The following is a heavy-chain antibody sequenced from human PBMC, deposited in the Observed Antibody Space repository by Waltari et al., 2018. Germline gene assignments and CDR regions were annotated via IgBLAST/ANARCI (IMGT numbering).Heavy chain of an antibody. CDR2: IKSKTDGGTT. D-gene: IGHD6-13*01. J-gene: IGHJ4*02. CDR3: TTTSFVEQQLVLGWDY. CDR1: GFTFSNAW. Sequence: EVQLVESGGGLVKPGGSLRLSCAASGFTFSNAWMSWVRQAPGKGLGWVGRIKSKTDGGTTDYAAPVKGRFTISRDDSKNTLYLQMNSLKTEDTAVYYCTTTSFVEQQLVLGWDYWGQGTLVTVSS. V-gene: IGHV3-15*01.